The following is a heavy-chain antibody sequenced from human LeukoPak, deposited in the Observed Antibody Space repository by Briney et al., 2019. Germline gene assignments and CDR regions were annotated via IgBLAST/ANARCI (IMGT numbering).Heavy chain of an antibody. V-gene: IGHV4-30-4*08. D-gene: IGHD2-2*01. J-gene: IGHJ4*02. Sequence: SETLSLTCTVSGGSISSGDYYWSWIRQPSGKGLEWIGYIYYSGSTYYNPSLKSRVTISVDTSKNQFSLKLSSVTAADTAVYYCAREEVVPATMGAYFDYWGQGTLVTVSS. CDR1: GGSISSGDYY. CDR3: AREEVVPATMGAYFDY. CDR2: IYYSGST.